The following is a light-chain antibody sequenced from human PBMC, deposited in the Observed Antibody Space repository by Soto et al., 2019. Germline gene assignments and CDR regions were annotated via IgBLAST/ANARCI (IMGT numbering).Light chain of an antibody. CDR3: SSYAGNYTVD. J-gene: IGLJ2*01. CDR1: SSDVGTYNS. V-gene: IGLV2-11*01. Sequence: QSVLTQPRSVSGSPGQSVTISCTGTSSDVGTYNSVSGYQQHPGKAPKLMIYDVNKRPSGVPDRFSGSMSGNTASLTSSGLQADDEAEYHCSSYAGNYTVDFGGGTKVTVL. CDR2: DVN.